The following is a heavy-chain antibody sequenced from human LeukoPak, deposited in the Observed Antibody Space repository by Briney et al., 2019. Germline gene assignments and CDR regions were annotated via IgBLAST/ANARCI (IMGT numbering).Heavy chain of an antibody. CDR1: GFTFSSYW. CDR3: ARHLVPAALSSWFDP. V-gene: IGHV3-21*01. D-gene: IGHD2-2*01. J-gene: IGHJ5*02. CDR2: ISSSGSYI. Sequence: GGSLRLSCAASGFTFSSYWMHWVRQAPGKGLVWVSSISSSGSYIYYADSVKGRFTISRDNAKNSLYLQMNSLRAEDTAVYYCARHLVPAALSSWFDPWGQGTLVTVSS.